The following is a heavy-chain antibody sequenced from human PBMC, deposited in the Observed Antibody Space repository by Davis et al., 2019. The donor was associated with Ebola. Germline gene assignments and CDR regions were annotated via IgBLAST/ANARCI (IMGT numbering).Heavy chain of an antibody. CDR1: GYTFTSYG. J-gene: IGHJ6*02. Sequence: ASVKVSCKASGYTFTSYGISWVRQAPGQGLEWMGWISAYNGNTNYAQKLQGRVTMTTDTSTSTAYMELRSLRSDDTAVYYCARPYCSGGSCYHGMDVWGQGTTVTVSS. V-gene: IGHV1-18*01. CDR3: ARPYCSGGSCYHGMDV. D-gene: IGHD2-15*01. CDR2: ISAYNGNT.